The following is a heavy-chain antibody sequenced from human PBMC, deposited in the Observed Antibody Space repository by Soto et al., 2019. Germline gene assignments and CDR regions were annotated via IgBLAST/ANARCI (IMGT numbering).Heavy chain of an antibody. V-gene: IGHV4-59*01. CDR2: IYYSGST. Sequence: SETLSLTCTVSGGSISSYYWSWIRQPPGKGLEWIGYIYYSGSTNYNPSHKSRVTISVDTSKNQFSLKLSSVTAADTAVFYCARGPDILTGYSPKYYFDYWGQGTLVTVSS. CDR3: ARGPDILTGYSPKYYFDY. CDR1: GGSISSYY. J-gene: IGHJ4*02. D-gene: IGHD3-9*01.